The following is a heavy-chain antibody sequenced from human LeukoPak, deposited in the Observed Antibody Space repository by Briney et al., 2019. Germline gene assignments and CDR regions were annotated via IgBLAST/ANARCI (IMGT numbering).Heavy chain of an antibody. V-gene: IGHV3-23*01. CDR2: ISGGGGTT. CDR1: GFTFSSYS. J-gene: IGHJ4*02. CDR3: AKAYSTSSSQFGFDY. D-gene: IGHD3-16*01. Sequence: GGSLRLSCAASGFTFSSYSMSWVRQAPGKGLEWVSIISGGGGTTYYADPVKGRFTISRDNSKNTLYLQMNSLRAEDTAIYYCAKAYSTSSSQFGFDYWGQGTLVTVSS.